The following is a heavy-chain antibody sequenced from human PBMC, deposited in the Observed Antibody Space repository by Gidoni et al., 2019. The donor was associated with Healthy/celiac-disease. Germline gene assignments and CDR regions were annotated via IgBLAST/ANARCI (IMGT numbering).Heavy chain of an antibody. J-gene: IGHJ6*02. CDR3: ARERVDSGYDGDYYYYYGMDV. D-gene: IGHD5-12*01. V-gene: IGHV3-48*03. CDR2: ISSSGITI. CDR1: GFTFSSYE. Sequence: EVQLVESGGGLVQPGGSLRLSCDASGFTFSSYEMNGVRQAPGKGVEWVSYISSSGITIYYADSVKGRFTISRDNAKNSLYLQMNSLRAEDTAVYYCARERVDSGYDGDYYYYYGMDVWGQGTTVTVSS.